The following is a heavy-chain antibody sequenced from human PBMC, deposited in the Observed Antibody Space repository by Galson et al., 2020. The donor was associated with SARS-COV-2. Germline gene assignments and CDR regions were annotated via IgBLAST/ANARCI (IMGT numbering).Heavy chain of an antibody. V-gene: IGHV4-4*07. J-gene: IGHJ4*02. Sequence: SETLSLTCTVSGGSISSYYWSWIRQPAGKGLEWIGRIYTSGSTNYNPSLKSRVTMSVDTSKNQFSLKLSSVTAADTAVYYCARDGWGAYCGGDCYPFDYWGQGTLVTVSS. CDR2: IYTSGST. CDR3: ARDGWGAYCGGDCYPFDY. D-gene: IGHD2-21*02. CDR1: GGSISSYY.